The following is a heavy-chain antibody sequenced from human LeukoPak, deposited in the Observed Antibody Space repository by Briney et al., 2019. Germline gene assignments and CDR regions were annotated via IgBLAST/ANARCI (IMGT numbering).Heavy chain of an antibody. D-gene: IGHD2-15*01. V-gene: IGHV1-18*01. J-gene: IGHJ4*02. CDR1: GYTFTSYG. CDR2: ISAYNGNT. Sequence: ASVKVSCKASGYTFTSYGISWVRQAPGQGLEWMGWISAYNGNTNYAQKLQGRVTMTTDTSTSTAYMELRSLRSDDTAVYYCARYCSGGSCLHAIDYWGQGTLVTVSS. CDR3: ARYCSGGSCLHAIDY.